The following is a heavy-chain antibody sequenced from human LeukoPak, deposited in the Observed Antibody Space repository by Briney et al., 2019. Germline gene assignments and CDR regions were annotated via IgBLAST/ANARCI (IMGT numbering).Heavy chain of an antibody. CDR1: RFTFNNYA. Sequence: GRSLTLSCAASRFTFNNYAVNWVRQAPGKGLDWVEIISSDGTKKYYADSVTGRFTISRDNSKNTVFLQMNSLRDEDTAIYYCAREVGYSDYWGQGTLVTVSS. V-gene: IGHV3-30*04. CDR2: ISSDGTKK. J-gene: IGHJ4*02. D-gene: IGHD5-12*01. CDR3: AREVGYSDY.